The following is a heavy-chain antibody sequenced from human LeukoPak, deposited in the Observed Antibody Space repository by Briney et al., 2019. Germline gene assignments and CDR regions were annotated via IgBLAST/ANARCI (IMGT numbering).Heavy chain of an antibody. Sequence: SETLSLTCAVYGGSFSGYYWGWIRQPPGKGLEWIGEINHSGSTNYNPSLKSRVTISVDTSKNQFSLKLSSVTAADTAVYYCARAKQQQQRYYFDYWGQGTLVTVSS. CDR1: GGSFSGYY. J-gene: IGHJ4*02. D-gene: IGHD6-13*01. CDR2: INHSGST. V-gene: IGHV4-34*01. CDR3: ARAKQQQQRYYFDY.